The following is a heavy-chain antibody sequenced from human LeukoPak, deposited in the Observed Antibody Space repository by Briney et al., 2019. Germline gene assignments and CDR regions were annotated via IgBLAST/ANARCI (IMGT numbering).Heavy chain of an antibody. J-gene: IGHJ4*02. CDR1: GYSISSGYY. V-gene: IGHV4-38-2*02. CDR3: ARASGSYGGYCFDY. CDR2: ICHSGST. Sequence: PSETLSLTCTVSGYSISSGYYWGWIRPPPGKGLEWIGNICHSGSTYHNPSLKSRVTISVDTSKNQFSLKLSSVTAADTAVYYCARASGSYGGYCFDYWGQGTLVTVSS. D-gene: IGHD1-26*01.